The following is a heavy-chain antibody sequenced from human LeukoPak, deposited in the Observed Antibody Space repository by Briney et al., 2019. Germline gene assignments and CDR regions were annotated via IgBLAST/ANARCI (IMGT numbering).Heavy chain of an antibody. D-gene: IGHD4-11*01. CDR1: VYTFTSYY. CDR3: ARSPTTHDYYYYYYMDV. CDR2: INPSGGST. Sequence: ASVKVSCKASVYTFTSYYMHWVRQAPGQGLEWMGIINPSGGSTSYAQKFQGRVTMTRDMSTSTVYMELSSLRSEDTAVYYCARSPTTHDYYYYYYMDVWGKGTTVTVSS. J-gene: IGHJ6*03. V-gene: IGHV1-46*01.